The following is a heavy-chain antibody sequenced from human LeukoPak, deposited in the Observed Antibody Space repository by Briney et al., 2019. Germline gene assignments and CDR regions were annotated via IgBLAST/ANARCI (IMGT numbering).Heavy chain of an antibody. CDR3: ARDNYGSYSIDF. D-gene: IGHD4-11*01. Sequence: SETLSLTCAVYGGSFSGYYWSWIRQPPGKGLEWIGEINHSGSTNYNPSLKSRVTISVDTSKNQFSLKLSSVTAADTAVYYCARDNYGSYSIDFWGRETLVTVSS. CDR1: GGSFSGYY. V-gene: IGHV4-34*01. CDR2: INHSGST. J-gene: IGHJ4*02.